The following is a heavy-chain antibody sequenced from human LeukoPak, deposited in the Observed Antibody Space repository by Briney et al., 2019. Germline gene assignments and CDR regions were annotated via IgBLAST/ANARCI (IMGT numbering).Heavy chain of an antibody. D-gene: IGHD5-18*01. CDR3: ARCGYSYGTGYHFDY. V-gene: IGHV4-59*01. CDR2: IYYTGTT. J-gene: IGHJ4*02. Sequence: SETLSLTCTVSGGSIGIYYWSWIRQPPGKGLEWIGFIYYTGTTNYEPSLENRVTISLDTSKNQFSLKLSSVTAADTAVYYCARCGYSYGTGYHFDYWGQGALVTVSS. CDR1: GGSIGIYY.